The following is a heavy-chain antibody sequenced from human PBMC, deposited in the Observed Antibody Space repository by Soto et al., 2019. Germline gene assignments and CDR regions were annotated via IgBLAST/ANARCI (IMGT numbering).Heavy chain of an antibody. CDR2: IYYSGST. CDR3: ARGDNYYDSSGYDAFDI. J-gene: IGHJ3*02. Sequence: SETLSLTCTVSGGSISSYYWSWIRQPPGKGPEWIGYIYYSGSTNYNPSLKSRVTISVDTSKNQFSLELSSVTAADTAVYYCARGDNYYDSSGYDAFDIRGQGTMVTVSS. CDR1: GGSISSYY. V-gene: IGHV4-59*01. D-gene: IGHD3-22*01.